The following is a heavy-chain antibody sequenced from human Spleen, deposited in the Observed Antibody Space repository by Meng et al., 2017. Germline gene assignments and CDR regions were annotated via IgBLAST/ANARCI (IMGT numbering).Heavy chain of an antibody. CDR2: TNHRGST. Sequence: QVQLQESGPGLVKPSQTLSLTCTVSGGSITSGDYYWSWIRQPPGKGLQWIGETNHRGSTKYNPSLKSRVTISVDTSKNQFSLKLTSVTAADSAVYYCACSGSSCYSLLVSPPWGQGTLVTVSS. CDR3: ACSGSSCYSLLVSPP. D-gene: IGHD2-15*01. V-gene: IGHV4-30-4*01. J-gene: IGHJ5*02. CDR1: GGSITSGDYY.